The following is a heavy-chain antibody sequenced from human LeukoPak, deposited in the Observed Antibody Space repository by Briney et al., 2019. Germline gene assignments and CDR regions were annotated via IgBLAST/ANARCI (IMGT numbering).Heavy chain of an antibody. CDR3: ARSHSSTLTWFDP. J-gene: IGHJ5*02. V-gene: IGHV5-51*01. CDR2: IYPRESDT. Sequence: GGSLEISCKGSGYSFATYWIAWVRQTPRKGLEWMGIIYPRESDTKYNPSFQGQVSISADTSISTAYLQWNSLQASDTAIYYCARSHSSTLTWFDPWGQGTLVSVSS. CDR1: GYSFATYW.